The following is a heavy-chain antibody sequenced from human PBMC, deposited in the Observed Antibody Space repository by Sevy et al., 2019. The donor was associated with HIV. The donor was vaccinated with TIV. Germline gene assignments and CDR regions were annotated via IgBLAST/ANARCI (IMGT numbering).Heavy chain of an antibody. D-gene: IGHD2-21*02. Sequence: GGSLRLSCAASGFTFSSYWMHWVRQAPGKGLVWVSRINSDGSSTSYADSVKGRFTISRDNARNTLYLQMNSLRAEDTAVYYCARVAGGNSDPFDYWGQGTLVTVSS. CDR2: INSDGSST. V-gene: IGHV3-74*01. J-gene: IGHJ4*02. CDR1: GFTFSSYW. CDR3: ARVAGGNSDPFDY.